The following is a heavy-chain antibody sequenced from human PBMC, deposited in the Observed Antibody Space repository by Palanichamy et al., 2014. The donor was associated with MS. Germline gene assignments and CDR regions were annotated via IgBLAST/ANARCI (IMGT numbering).Heavy chain of an antibody. CDR1: SGSLSGHY. CDR3: ARGVEEYSPSSSSFWGGFWFNP. J-gene: IGHJ5*02. CDR2: IHFGGST. Sequence: QVQLQQWGAGLLKPSETLSLTCAVYSGSLSGHYWIWIRQPPGKGLERIGEIHFGGSTRYNPSLKSRVTMAVDTSKNQFSLNLNSVTAADTAVYYCARGVEEYSPSSSSFWGGFWFNPWGQGTLVTVSS. D-gene: IGHD2/OR15-2a*01. V-gene: IGHV4-34*01.